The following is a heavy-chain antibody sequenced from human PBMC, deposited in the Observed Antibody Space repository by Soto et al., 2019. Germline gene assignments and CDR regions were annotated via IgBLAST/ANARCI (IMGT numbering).Heavy chain of an antibody. CDR3: ASLSGPYDSSGYYDLFDY. J-gene: IGHJ4*02. V-gene: IGHV3-23*01. D-gene: IGHD3-22*01. Sequence: GGSLRLSCAASGFTFSSYAMSWVRQAPGKGLEWVSAISGSGGSTYYADSVKGLFTISRDNSKNTLYLQMNSLRAEDTAVYYCASLSGPYDSSGYYDLFDYWGQGTLVTVSS. CDR1: GFTFSSYA. CDR2: ISGSGGST.